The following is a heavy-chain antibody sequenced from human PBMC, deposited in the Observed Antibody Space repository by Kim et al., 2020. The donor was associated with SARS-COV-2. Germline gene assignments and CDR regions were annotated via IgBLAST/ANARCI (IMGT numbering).Heavy chain of an antibody. CDR1: GRSISSSSYY. CDR3: ARQGIPGDRRIAVDSDY. Sequence: SETLSLTCTVSGRSISSSSYYWGRIRQPPGKGLEWIGSIYYSGSTYYNPSLKSRVTISVDTSKNQFSLKLSSVAAADTAVYYCARQGIPGDRRIAVDSDYWGQGTLVTVSS. D-gene: IGHD6-19*01. V-gene: IGHV4-39*01. J-gene: IGHJ4*02. CDR2: IYYSGST.